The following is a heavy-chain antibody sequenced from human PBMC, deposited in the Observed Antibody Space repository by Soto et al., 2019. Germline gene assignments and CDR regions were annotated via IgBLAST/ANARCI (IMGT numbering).Heavy chain of an antibody. CDR3: ARAHYGDYGYGMDV. D-gene: IGHD4-17*01. Sequence: QLQLQESGSGLVKPSQTLSLTCAVSGGSISSGGYSWSWIRQPPGKGLEWIGYIYHSGSTYYNPYLKSRVTISVDRSKNQFSLKLSYVTAADTAVYYCARAHYGDYGYGMDVWGQGTTVTVSS. CDR1: GGSISSGGYS. J-gene: IGHJ6*02. V-gene: IGHV4-30-2*01. CDR2: IYHSGST.